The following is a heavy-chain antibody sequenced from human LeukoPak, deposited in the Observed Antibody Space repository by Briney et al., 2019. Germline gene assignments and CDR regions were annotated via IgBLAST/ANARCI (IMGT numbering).Heavy chain of an antibody. CDR3: ARHVGQWLIAPGVYFDY. V-gene: IGHV4-30-4*01. CDR1: GGSISSGDYY. D-gene: IGHD6-19*01. J-gene: IGHJ4*02. Sequence: SQTLSLTCTVSGGSISSGDYYWSWIRQPPGKGLEWIGYIYYSGSTYYNPSLKSRVTISVDTSKNQFSLKLSSVTAADTAVYYCARHVGQWLIAPGVYFDYWGQGTLVTVSS. CDR2: IYYSGST.